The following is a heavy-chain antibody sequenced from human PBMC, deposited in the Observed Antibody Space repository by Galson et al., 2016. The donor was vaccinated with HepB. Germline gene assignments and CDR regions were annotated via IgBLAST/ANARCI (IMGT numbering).Heavy chain of an antibody. Sequence: LRLSCAASGFIFSAFSMNYVRQAPGRGLEWVASIDSTGNYIYYAESMKGRFIISRDNAKNSVSLQMNSLRAEDTAIYYCARGSASWYFDLWGRGSLVTVSS. D-gene: IGHD6-25*01. J-gene: IGHJ2*01. CDR2: IDSTGNYI. V-gene: IGHV3-21*01. CDR1: GFIFSAFS. CDR3: ARGSASWYFDL.